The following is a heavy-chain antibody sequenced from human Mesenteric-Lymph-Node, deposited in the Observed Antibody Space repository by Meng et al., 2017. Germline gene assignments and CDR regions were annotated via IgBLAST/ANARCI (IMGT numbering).Heavy chain of an antibody. V-gene: IGHV3-21*04. CDR1: GFTFSSYS. CDR3: ARDRSTVVTYFDY. Sequence: GGSLRLSCAASGFTFSSYSMNWVRQAPGKGLEWVSSISSSSSYIYYADSVKGRFTISRDNAKNSLYLQMNSLRAEDTALYYCARDRSTVVTYFDYWGQGTLVTVSS. CDR2: ISSSSSYI. J-gene: IGHJ4*02. D-gene: IGHD4-23*01.